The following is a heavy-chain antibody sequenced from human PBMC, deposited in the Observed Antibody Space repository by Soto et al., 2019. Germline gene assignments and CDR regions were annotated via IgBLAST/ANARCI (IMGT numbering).Heavy chain of an antibody. CDR2: IYYSGST. Sequence: SETLSLTCTISGGSISSYYWSWIRQPPGKGLEWIGYIYYSGSTNYNPSLKSRVTISVDTSKNQFSLKLSSVTAADTAVYYCARGYYGSGSYDYWGQGTLVTVSS. D-gene: IGHD3-10*01. J-gene: IGHJ4*02. CDR1: GGSISSYY. V-gene: IGHV4-59*01. CDR3: ARGYYGSGSYDY.